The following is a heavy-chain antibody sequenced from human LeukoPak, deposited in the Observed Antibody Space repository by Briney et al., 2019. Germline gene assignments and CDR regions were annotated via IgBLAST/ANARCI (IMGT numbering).Heavy chain of an antibody. Sequence: GGSLRLSCAASGFTFSNYGMHWVRQAPGKGLEWVAVIWYDGSNKYYADSVKGRFTISRDNSKNTLYLQMNSLRAEDTAVYYCARRYCSGGSCYSFRGDWFDPWGQGTLVTVSS. CDR1: GFTFSNYG. CDR2: IWYDGSNK. V-gene: IGHV3-33*01. D-gene: IGHD2-15*01. CDR3: ARRYCSGGSCYSFRGDWFDP. J-gene: IGHJ5*02.